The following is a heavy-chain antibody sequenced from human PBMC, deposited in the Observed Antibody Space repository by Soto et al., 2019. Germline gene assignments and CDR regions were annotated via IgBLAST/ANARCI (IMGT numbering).Heavy chain of an antibody. Sequence: SETLSLTCTVSGGSISSYYWSWIRQPPGKGLEWIGYIYYSGSTNYNPSLKSRVTISVDTSKNQFSLKLSSVTAADTAVYYCARVGGSGWYGPNFDYWGQGTLVTVSS. J-gene: IGHJ4*02. CDR3: ARVGGSGWYGPNFDY. V-gene: IGHV4-59*01. CDR1: GGSISSYY. D-gene: IGHD6-19*01. CDR2: IYYSGST.